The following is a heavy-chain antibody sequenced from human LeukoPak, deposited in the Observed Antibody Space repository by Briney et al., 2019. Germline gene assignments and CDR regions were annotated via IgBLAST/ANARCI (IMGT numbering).Heavy chain of an antibody. Sequence: PGGSLRLSCAASGFTFSSYGMHWVRQAPGKGLEWVAFKRYDGSNKYYADSVKGRFTISRDNSKNTLYLQMNSLRAEDTAVYYCAKDFVWSGQPAYYFDYWGQGTLVTVSS. CDR2: KRYDGSNK. CDR1: GFTFSSYG. CDR3: AKDFVWSGQPAYYFDY. D-gene: IGHD3-3*01. V-gene: IGHV3-30*02. J-gene: IGHJ4*02.